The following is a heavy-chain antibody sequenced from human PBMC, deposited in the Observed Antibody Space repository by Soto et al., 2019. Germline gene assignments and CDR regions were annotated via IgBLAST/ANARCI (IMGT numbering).Heavy chain of an antibody. CDR2: IYYSGST. CDR3: ARGAVTKNDY. D-gene: IGHD4-17*01. CDR1: GGSISGNY. J-gene: IGHJ4*02. Sequence: QVQLQESGPGLVKPSETLSLTCTVSGGSISGNYWSWIRQPPGKGLEWIGYIYYSGSTNYNPSLKSRVTISVDTSKNQFSQNLSSVTAADTAVYYCARGAVTKNDYWGQGTLVTVSS. V-gene: IGHV4-59*01.